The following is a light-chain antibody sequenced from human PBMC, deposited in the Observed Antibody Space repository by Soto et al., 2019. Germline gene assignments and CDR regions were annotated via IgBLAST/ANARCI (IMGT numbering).Light chain of an antibody. J-gene: IGLJ1*01. CDR2: DVS. CDR1: SSDIGGYNF. V-gene: IGLV2-14*03. CDR3: SSYTSSTTDV. Sequence: QSALTQPASVSGSPGQSITISCTGTSSDIGGYNFVSWYQQHPGKAPKLMIYDVSNRPSGVSSRFSGSKSGNTASLTISRLQAEDEADYYCSSYTSSTTDVFGTGTKLTVL.